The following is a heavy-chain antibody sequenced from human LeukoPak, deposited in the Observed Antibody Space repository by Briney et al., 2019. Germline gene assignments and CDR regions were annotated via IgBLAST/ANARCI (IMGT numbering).Heavy chain of an antibody. D-gene: IGHD3-22*01. CDR3: AKDLQWDDSSGYDWPHYFDY. CDR1: GFTFSSYW. Sequence: GGSLRLSCAASGFTFSSYWMSWVRQAPGKGLEWVANIKLDRSEKYYVDSVKGRFTISRDNSKNTLYLQMNSLRAEDTAVYYCAKDLQWDDSSGYDWPHYFDYWGQGTLVTVSS. V-gene: IGHV3-7*01. J-gene: IGHJ4*02. CDR2: IKLDRSEK.